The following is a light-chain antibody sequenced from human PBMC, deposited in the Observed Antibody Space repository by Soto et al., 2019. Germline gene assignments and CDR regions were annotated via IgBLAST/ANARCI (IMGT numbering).Light chain of an antibody. V-gene: IGKV3-15*01. Sequence: EIVMTQSPATLSVSPGERATLSCRASQSVSSNLAWYQQKPGQAPRLLFYGASTRATGIPARFSGSGSGTEFTLTISSLQSEDFAVYYCQQYNNWPPYTFGQGTKVDIK. CDR1: QSVSSN. CDR2: GAS. J-gene: IGKJ2*01. CDR3: QQYNNWPPYT.